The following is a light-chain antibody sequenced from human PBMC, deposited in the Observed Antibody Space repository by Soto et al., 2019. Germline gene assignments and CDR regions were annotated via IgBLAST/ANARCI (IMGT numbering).Light chain of an antibody. Sequence: QLVLTQPPSVSGAPGQRVTISCTGSSSNIGAGYDVHWYQQLPGTAPKLLIYGNSNRPSGVPDPFSGSKSGTSASLAITGLQAEDEADYYCQSYDSSLSGLYVFGTGTKLTVL. CDR2: GNS. J-gene: IGLJ1*01. V-gene: IGLV1-40*01. CDR3: QSYDSSLSGLYV. CDR1: SSNIGAGYD.